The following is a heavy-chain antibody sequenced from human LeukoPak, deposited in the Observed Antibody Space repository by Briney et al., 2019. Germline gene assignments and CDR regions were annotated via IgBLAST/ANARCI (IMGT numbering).Heavy chain of an antibody. J-gene: IGHJ6*02. CDR3: ASPRGKVGSGGSYYYGMDV. D-gene: IGHD2-15*01. V-gene: IGHV1-46*01. Sequence: ASVKVSCKASGYTFTSYYMHWVRQAPGQGLEWMGIINPSGGSTSYAQKFQGRVTMTRDTSTSTVYMELSSLRSEDTAVYYCASPRGKVGSGGSYYYGMDVWGQGTTVTVSS. CDR1: GYTFTSYY. CDR2: INPSGGST.